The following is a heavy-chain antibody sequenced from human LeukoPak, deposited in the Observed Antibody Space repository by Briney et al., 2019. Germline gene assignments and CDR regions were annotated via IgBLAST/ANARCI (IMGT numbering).Heavy chain of an antibody. CDR1: GFTFSSYA. V-gene: IGHV3-23*01. D-gene: IGHD2-2*01. J-gene: IGHJ4*02. Sequence: GGSLRLSCAASGFTFSSYAMSWVRQAPGRGLEWVSAISGSGGSTYYADSVKGRFTISRDNSKNTLYLQMNSLRAEDTAVYHCAKDRCSSTSCLIDYWGQGTLVTVSS. CDR3: AKDRCSSTSCLIDY. CDR2: ISGSGGST.